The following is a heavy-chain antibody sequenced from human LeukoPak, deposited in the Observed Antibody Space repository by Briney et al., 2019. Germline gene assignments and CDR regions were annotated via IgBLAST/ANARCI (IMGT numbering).Heavy chain of an antibody. D-gene: IGHD6-13*01. CDR3: ARVRNIAAAAYFDY. J-gene: IGHJ4*02. V-gene: IGHV1-18*01. Sequence: GASVKVSCKASGYTFTSYGISWVRQAPGQGLEWMGWISAYNGNTNYAQKLQGRVTMTTDTSTSTAYMELRSLRSDDTAVYYCARVRNIAAAAYFDYWGQGTLATVSS. CDR2: ISAYNGNT. CDR1: GYTFTSYG.